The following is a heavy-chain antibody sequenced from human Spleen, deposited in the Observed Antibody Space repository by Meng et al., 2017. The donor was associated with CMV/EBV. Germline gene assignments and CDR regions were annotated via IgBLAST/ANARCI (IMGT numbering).Heavy chain of an antibody. V-gene: IGHV3-7*04. CDR2: IKQDGSEK. D-gene: IGHD1-26*01. Sequence: ETLSLTCAASGFTFSGHWMNWVRQAPGKGLEWVANIKQDGSEKYYVDSVKGRFTISRDNAKNSLYLQMNSLRAEDTAVYYCARGSGSIGYWGQGTQVTVSS. CDR1: GFTFSGHW. J-gene: IGHJ4*02. CDR3: ARGSGSIGY.